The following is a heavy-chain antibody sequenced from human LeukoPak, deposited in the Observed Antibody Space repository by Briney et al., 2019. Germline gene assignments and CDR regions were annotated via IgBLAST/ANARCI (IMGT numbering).Heavy chain of an antibody. CDR2: INVSGDNT. D-gene: IGHD5-12*01. Sequence: GGSLRLSCAASGFTFNSYAMSWVRQAPGKGLEWVSTINVSGDNTYYAGSVKGRFTISRDNSKSTLYLQVSSLTAEDTAVYYCASVTRGYSGYDYGIDYWGQGTLVTVSS. V-gene: IGHV3-23*01. J-gene: IGHJ4*02. CDR1: GFTFNSYA. CDR3: ASVTRGYSGYDYGIDY.